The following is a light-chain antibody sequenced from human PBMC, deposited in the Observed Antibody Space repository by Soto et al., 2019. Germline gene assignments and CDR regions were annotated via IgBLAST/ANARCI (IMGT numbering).Light chain of an antibody. Sequence: DIVVTQSPGTLSLYPGERATLYCRASQSVSSNHLAWYQQKPGQAPRLLIYDASNRATDIPARFSGSGSGTDFTLTISSLEPEDFAVYYCQQRSNGPPFTFGQGTRLEIK. CDR2: DAS. V-gene: IGKV3-11*01. CDR3: QQRSNGPPFT. J-gene: IGKJ5*01. CDR1: QSVSSN.